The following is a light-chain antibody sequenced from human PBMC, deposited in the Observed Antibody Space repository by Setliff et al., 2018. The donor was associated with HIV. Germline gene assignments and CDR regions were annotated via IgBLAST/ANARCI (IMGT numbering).Light chain of an antibody. CDR2: DVG. CDR3: SSYTTISTYV. Sequence: QSALTQPASVSGSPGQSITISCTGTSSGVGGYKYVSWYQQHPGKAPKLMIYDVGNRPSGVSNRFSGSKSGNTASLTISGLQAEDEADYYCSSYTTISTYVFGTGTKVTVL. CDR1: SSGVGGYKY. J-gene: IGLJ1*01. V-gene: IGLV2-14*03.